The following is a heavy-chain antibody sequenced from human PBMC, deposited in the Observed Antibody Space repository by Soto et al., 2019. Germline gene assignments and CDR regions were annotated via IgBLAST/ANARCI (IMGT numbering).Heavy chain of an antibody. CDR3: AKEAVGATPDY. CDR2: ISYDGSDK. J-gene: IGHJ4*02. Sequence: QVQLVESGGGVVQPGRSLRLSCAASGFTFSSYGMHWVRQAPGKGLEWVAVISYDGSDKYYADSVKGRFTISRDNSKNTLYLQMNSLRAEDTAVFYCAKEAVGATPDYWGQGTLVTXSS. D-gene: IGHD1-26*01. V-gene: IGHV3-30*18. CDR1: GFTFSSYG.